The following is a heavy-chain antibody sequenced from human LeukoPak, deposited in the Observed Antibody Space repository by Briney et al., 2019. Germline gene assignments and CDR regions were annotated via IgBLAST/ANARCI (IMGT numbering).Heavy chain of an antibody. CDR1: GGSFSGYY. CDR3: ARDVSRYYYDSSGYFPDAFDI. V-gene: IGHV4-34*01. D-gene: IGHD3-22*01. Sequence: SETLSLTCAVYGGSFSGYYWSWIREPPGKGLEWIGEINHSGSTNYNPSLKRRVTISVDTSKNQFSLKLSSVTAADTAVYYCARDVSRYYYDSSGYFPDAFDIWGQGTMVTVSS. J-gene: IGHJ3*02. CDR2: INHSGST.